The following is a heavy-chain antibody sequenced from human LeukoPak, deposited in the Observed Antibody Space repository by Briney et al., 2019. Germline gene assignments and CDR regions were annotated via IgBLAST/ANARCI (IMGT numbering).Heavy chain of an antibody. CDR1: GGSISSSSYY. CDR2: IYSGGST. Sequence: ETLSLTCTVSGGSISSSSYYWGWIRQPPGKGLEWVSVIYSGGSTYYADSVKGRFTISRDNSKNTLYLQMNSLRAEDTAVYYCARGQLAAGWGFFDYWGQGTLVTVSS. D-gene: IGHD3-16*01. CDR3: ARGQLAAGWGFFDY. V-gene: IGHV3-53*01. J-gene: IGHJ4*02.